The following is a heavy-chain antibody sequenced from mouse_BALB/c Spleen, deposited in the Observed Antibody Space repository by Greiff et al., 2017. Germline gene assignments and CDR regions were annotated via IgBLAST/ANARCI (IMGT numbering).Heavy chain of an antibody. Sequence: DVHLVESGGGLVKPGGSLKLSCAASGFTFSSYAMSWVRQTPEKRLEWVASISSGGSTYYPDSVKGRFTISRDNARNILYLQMSSLRSEDTAMYYCARERNYYGSTDAMDYWGQGTSVTVSS. CDR1: GFTFSSYA. V-gene: IGHV5-6-5*01. CDR3: ARERNYYGSTDAMDY. CDR2: ISSGGST. D-gene: IGHD1-1*01. J-gene: IGHJ4*01.